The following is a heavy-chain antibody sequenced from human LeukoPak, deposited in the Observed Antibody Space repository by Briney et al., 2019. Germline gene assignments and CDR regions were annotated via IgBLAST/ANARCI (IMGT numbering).Heavy chain of an antibody. D-gene: IGHD2-15*01. V-gene: IGHV4-34*01. J-gene: IGHJ5*02. CDR3: ARVVAVRRWFDP. CDR2: INHSGST. CDR1: GGSFSGYY. Sequence: PPETLSLTCAVYGGSFSGYYWSWLRQPPGKGLEWIGEINHSGSTNYNPSLKSRVTISVHTSKTQCSLKLSSVTAADTTVYRCARVVAVRRWFDPCGQGTQVTVSS.